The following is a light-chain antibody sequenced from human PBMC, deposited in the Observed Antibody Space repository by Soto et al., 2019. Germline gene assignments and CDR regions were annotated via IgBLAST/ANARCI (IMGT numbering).Light chain of an antibody. CDR2: GAS. CDR1: QSVNNNF. CDR3: QQYGSSPAT. V-gene: IGKV3-20*01. J-gene: IGKJ1*01. Sequence: EIFFTQSPATLSMSPGERASLFCRASQSVNNNFLAWYQQRPGQAPRLLVFGASSRAAGIPERFSGSGSGTDFALTVSRLEPEDFAVYYCQQYGSSPATFGQGTKVDIK.